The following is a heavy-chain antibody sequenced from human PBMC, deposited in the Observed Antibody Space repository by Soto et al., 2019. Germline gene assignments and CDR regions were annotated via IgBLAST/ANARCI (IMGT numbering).Heavy chain of an antibody. V-gene: IGHV3-23*01. CDR3: TSGGYSGYDLDY. Sequence: PGGSLRLSCSASGFTFSAYAMSLVRQAPGKGLEWVSAISGSGVSSDYAAPVKGRFTISRDDSKNTLYLQMNSLKTEDTAVYYCTSGGYSGYDLDYWGQGTLVTVSS. D-gene: IGHD5-12*01. CDR2: ISGSGVSS. J-gene: IGHJ4*02. CDR1: GFTFSAYA.